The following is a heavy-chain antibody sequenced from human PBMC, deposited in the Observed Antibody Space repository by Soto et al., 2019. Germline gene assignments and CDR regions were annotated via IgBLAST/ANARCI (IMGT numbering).Heavy chain of an antibody. J-gene: IGHJ6*02. CDR3: ARDHGVVVAAVYYYGMDV. Sequence: SQTLSLTCAISGDSVSSNSAAWNWIRQSPSRGLEWLGRTYYRSKWYNDYAVSVKSRITINPDTSKNQFSLQLNSVTPEDTAVYYCARDHGVVVAAVYYYGMDVCGQGTTVTVSS. D-gene: IGHD2-15*01. CDR2: TYYRSKWYN. V-gene: IGHV6-1*01. CDR1: GDSVSSNSAA.